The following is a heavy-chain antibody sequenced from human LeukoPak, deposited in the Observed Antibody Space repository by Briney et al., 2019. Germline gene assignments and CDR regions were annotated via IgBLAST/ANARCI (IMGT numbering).Heavy chain of an antibody. D-gene: IGHD3-10*01. V-gene: IGHV1-69*06. CDR3: ARTPITMVRGGTMYNWFDP. J-gene: IGHJ5*02. Sequence: ASVNVSCKASGGTFSIYAISWVRQAPGQGLEWMGGIIPIFGTANYAQKFQGRVTITADKSTSTAYMELSSLRSEDTAVYYCARTPITMVRGGTMYNWFDPWGQGTLVTVSS. CDR1: GGTFSIYA. CDR2: IIPIFGTA.